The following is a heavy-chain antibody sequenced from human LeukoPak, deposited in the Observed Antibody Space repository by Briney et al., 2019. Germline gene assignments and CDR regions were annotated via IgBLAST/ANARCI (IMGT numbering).Heavy chain of an antibody. CDR3: ARTSLLTGTDAFDI. CDR2: IDWDDDK. V-gene: IGHV2-70*11. CDR1: GFSLSTSGMC. D-gene: IGHD1-20*01. J-gene: IGHJ3*02. Sequence: ESGPALVKPTQTLTLTCTFSGFSLSTSGMCVSWIRQPPGKALEWLARIDWDDDKYYITSLKTRPTISKDTSKNQVVLTMTNMDPVDTATYYCARTSLLTGTDAFDIWGQGTMVTVSS.